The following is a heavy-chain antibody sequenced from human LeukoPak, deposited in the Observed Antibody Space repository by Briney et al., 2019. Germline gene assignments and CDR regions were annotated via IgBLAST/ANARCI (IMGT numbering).Heavy chain of an antibody. V-gene: IGHV1-69*04. D-gene: IGHD6-19*01. CDR3: AIIGVGGVDPFDS. CDR2: IIPLIGIR. Sequence: SVKVSCKASGGTFSDHAVSWVRQAPGQGLEWMGRIIPLIGIRSYAQKFQDRVTISTDKSTNTAYMGVSTLRSEDTAVCYCAIIGVGGVDPFDSWGQGTLVTVSS. J-gene: IGHJ4*02. CDR1: GGTFSDHA.